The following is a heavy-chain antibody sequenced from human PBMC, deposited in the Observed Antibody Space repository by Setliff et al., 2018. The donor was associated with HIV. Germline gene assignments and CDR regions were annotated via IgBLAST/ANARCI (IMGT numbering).Heavy chain of an antibody. V-gene: IGHV1-46*01. D-gene: IGHD4-17*01. CDR1: GYTFTKSI. J-gene: IGHJ4*02. CDR2: IIPSGGST. CDR3: ARGGYGDYVY. Sequence: GASVKVSCKASGYTFTKSIIHWVRQAPGQGLEWMGAIIPSGGSTGYAEKFQARVTLTRDTSTSTVYMELRSLRSDDTAVYYCARGGYGDYVYWGQGTLVTVSS.